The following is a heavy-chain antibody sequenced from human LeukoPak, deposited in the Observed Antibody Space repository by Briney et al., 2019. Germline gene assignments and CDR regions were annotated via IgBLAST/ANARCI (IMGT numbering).Heavy chain of an antibody. V-gene: IGHV3-33*01. J-gene: IGHJ3*02. CDR2: IWYDGSNK. D-gene: IGHD6-19*01. Sequence: PGGSLRLSCAASGFTFSSYGMHWVRQAPCKGLEWVAVIWYDGSNKYYAESVKGRFTISRDNSENTLYLQMNSLRAEDTAVYYCARDGQWLVNAFDIWGQGTMVTVSS. CDR1: GFTFSSYG. CDR3: ARDGQWLVNAFDI.